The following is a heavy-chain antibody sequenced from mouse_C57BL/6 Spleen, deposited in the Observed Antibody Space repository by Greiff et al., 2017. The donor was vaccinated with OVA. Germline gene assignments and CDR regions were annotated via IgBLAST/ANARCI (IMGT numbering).Heavy chain of an antibody. CDR1: GFSLTSYG. V-gene: IGHV2-2*01. J-gene: IGHJ4*01. CDR2: IWSGGST. Sequence: VKVVESGPGLVQPSQSLSITCTVSGFSLTSYGVHWVRQSPGTGLEWLGVIWSGGSTDYNAAFISRLSISKDNSKSQVFFKMNSLQADDTAIYYCARSYYYAMDYWGQGTSVTVSS. CDR3: ARSYYYAMDY.